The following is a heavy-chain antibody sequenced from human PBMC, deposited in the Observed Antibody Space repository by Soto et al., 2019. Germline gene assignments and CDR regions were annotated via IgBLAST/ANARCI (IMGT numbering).Heavy chain of an antibody. CDR1: GFTFSSYG. V-gene: IGHV3-30*18. J-gene: IGHJ4*02. CDR3: AKGKDTYY. Sequence: QVQLVESGGGVVQPGRSLRLSCAASGFTFSSYGMHWVRQAPGKGLEWVAVISYDGSNKYYADSVKGRFTISRDNSKNTLYLQMNSLRAEDTAVYYCAKGKDTYYWGQGTLVTVSS. CDR2: ISYDGSNK.